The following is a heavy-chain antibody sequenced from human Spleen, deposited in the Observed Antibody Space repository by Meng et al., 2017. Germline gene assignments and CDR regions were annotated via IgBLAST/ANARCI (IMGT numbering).Heavy chain of an antibody. D-gene: IGHD4-23*01. J-gene: IGHJ4*02. CDR2: IYHSGST. CDR1: GGSISSSNW. V-gene: IGHV4-4*02. Sequence: QVQVQQGGAGLVKPSGTLSLTCAVSGGSISSSNWWSWVRQPPGKGLEWIGEIYHSGSTNYNPSLKSRVTISVDKSKNQFSLKLSSVTAADTAVYYCARDPHDYGGNVRFDYWGQGTLVTVSS. CDR3: ARDPHDYGGNVRFDY.